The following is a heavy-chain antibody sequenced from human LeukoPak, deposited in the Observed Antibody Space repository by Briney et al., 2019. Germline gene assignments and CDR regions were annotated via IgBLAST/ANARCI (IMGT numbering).Heavy chain of an antibody. CDR2: ISDNSGNT. V-gene: IGHV3-23*01. CDR1: GFTFSSFA. CDR3: SNGRTSSGTLQHDY. Sequence: GGSLRLSCAASGFTFSSFAMSWVRQAPGQGLEWVSAISDNSGNTYYADSVKGRFAISRDNSENTLYLQMNSLRAEDTALYYCSNGRTSSGTLQHDYWGQGTLVTVSS. J-gene: IGHJ4*02. D-gene: IGHD6-19*01.